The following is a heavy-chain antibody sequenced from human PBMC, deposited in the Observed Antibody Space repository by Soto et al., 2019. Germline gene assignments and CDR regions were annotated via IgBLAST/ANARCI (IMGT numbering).Heavy chain of an antibody. CDR3: ARDTRSIAAAGYYYYYGMDV. J-gene: IGHJ6*02. V-gene: IGHV4-59*02. CDR2: IYYSGST. CDR1: GASVTTHY. Sequence: SETLSLTCTVSGASVTTHYWSWIRQPPGKGLEWIGYIYYSGSTNYNPSLKSRVTISVDTSKNQFSLKLSSVTAADTAVYYCARDTRSIAAAGYYYYYGMDVWGQGTTVTVSS. D-gene: IGHD6-13*01.